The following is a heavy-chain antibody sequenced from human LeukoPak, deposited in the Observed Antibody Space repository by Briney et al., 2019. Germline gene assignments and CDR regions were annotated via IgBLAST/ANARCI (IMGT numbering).Heavy chain of an antibody. V-gene: IGHV3-74*01. CDR3: ASASSHRIAAGGDY. Sequence: GGTLRLSCAASGFTLSNYWMHWVRQAPGKGLVWVSRINSDGSSRNYADSVKGRFTISRDNAKNTLYLQMNSLRAEDTAVYCASASSHRIAAGGDYWGQGTLVTVSS. CDR2: INSDGSSR. CDR1: GFTLSNYW. J-gene: IGHJ4*02. D-gene: IGHD6-13*01.